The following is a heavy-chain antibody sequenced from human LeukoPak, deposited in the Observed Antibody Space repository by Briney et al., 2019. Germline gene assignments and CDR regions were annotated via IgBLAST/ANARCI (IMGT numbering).Heavy chain of an antibody. J-gene: IGHJ5*02. Sequence: ASGTVSGKASGYTFTRYYMGWVRQAPGQGLEWMGIINPSGGSTSYAQKFQGRVTMTRDMSTSTVYMELSSLRSEDTAVYYCARASWDIVVVPAAIGGWFDPWGQGTLVTVSS. D-gene: IGHD2-2*01. CDR3: ARASWDIVVVPAAIGGWFDP. CDR1: GYTFTRYY. CDR2: INPSGGST. V-gene: IGHV1-46*01.